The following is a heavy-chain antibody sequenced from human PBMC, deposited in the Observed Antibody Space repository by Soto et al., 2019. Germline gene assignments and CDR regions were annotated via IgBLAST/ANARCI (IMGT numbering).Heavy chain of an antibody. D-gene: IGHD6-13*01. CDR1: GYTFTSYA. Sequence: ASVKVSCKASGYTFTSYAMHWVRQAPGQRLEWMGWINAGNGNTKYSQKFQGRVTITRDTSASTAYMELSSLRSEDTAVYYCARASGIAAARPIASHYRCPGPLVTLSS. CDR3: ARASGIAAARPIASHY. J-gene: IGHJ4*02. V-gene: IGHV1-3*01. CDR2: INAGNGNT.